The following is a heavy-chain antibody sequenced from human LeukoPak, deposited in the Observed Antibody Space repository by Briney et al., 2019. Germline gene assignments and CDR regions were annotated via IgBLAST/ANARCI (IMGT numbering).Heavy chain of an antibody. CDR3: AKGLPPHGSPGALNEDYYFDY. Sequence: PGGSLRLSCAASGFTFSSYSMNWVRQAPGKGLEWVSSISSSSSYIYYADSVKGRFTISRDNSKNTLYLQMNSLRAEDTAVYYCAKGLPPHGSPGALNEDYYFDYWGQGTLVTVSS. D-gene: IGHD1-26*01. J-gene: IGHJ4*02. V-gene: IGHV3-21*01. CDR1: GFTFSSYS. CDR2: ISSSSSYI.